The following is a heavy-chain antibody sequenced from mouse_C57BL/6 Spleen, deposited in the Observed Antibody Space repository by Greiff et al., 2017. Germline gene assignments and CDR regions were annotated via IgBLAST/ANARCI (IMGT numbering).Heavy chain of an antibody. D-gene: IGHD2-4*01. Sequence: QVQLQQPGAELVKPGASVKMSCKASGYTFTSYWITWVKQRPGQGLEWIGDIYPGSGSTNYNEKFKSKATLTVDTSSSTAYMQLSSLTSEDSAAYYGARSPIYYDYDGVYFDYWGQGTTLTVSS. CDR2: IYPGSGST. J-gene: IGHJ2*01. V-gene: IGHV1-55*01. CDR1: GYTFTSYW. CDR3: ARSPIYYDYDGVYFDY.